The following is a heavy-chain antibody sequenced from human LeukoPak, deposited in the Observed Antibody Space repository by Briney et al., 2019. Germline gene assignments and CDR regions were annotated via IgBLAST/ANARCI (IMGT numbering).Heavy chain of an antibody. J-gene: IGHJ4*02. V-gene: IGHV3-48*01. CDR3: AKEQDIVVVPAANPFDY. D-gene: IGHD2-2*01. CDR1: GFTFSRYA. CDR2: ISSSGSTI. Sequence: GGSLRLSCEASGFTFSRYAMSWGRLAPGKGLEWVSYISSSGSTIYYADSVKGRFTISRDNSKNTLYLQMNSLRAEDTAVYYCAKEQDIVVVPAANPFDYWGQGTLVTVSS.